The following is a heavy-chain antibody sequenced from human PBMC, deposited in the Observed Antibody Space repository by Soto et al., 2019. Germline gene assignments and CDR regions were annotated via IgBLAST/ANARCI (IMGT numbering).Heavy chain of an antibody. Sequence: EVHLVASGGGLLQPGGSLRLSCAASGFTFSMYWMHWVRQVPGKGPEWVSRINDDGSHTNYADSVKGRFTISRDNAKNTLYLQMNDLRAEDTAVYYCTRGPRSTSTGTGAFWGQGTLVTVSS. CDR3: TRGPRSTSTGTGAF. CDR2: INDDGSHT. D-gene: IGHD1-1*01. CDR1: GFTFSMYW. V-gene: IGHV3-74*01. J-gene: IGHJ4*02.